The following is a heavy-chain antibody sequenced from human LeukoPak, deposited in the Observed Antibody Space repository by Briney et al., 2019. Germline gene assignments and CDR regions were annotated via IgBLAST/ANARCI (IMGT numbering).Heavy chain of an antibody. D-gene: IGHD3-22*01. Sequence: SETLSLTCAVYGGSFSGYYWSWIRQPPGKGLEWIGDINHSGSTNYNPSLKSRVTISVDTSKNQFSLKLSSVTAADTAVYYCARGFRRTYYYDSSGYPFDYWGQGTLVTVSS. CDR1: GGSFSGYY. CDR3: ARGFRRTYYYDSSGYPFDY. J-gene: IGHJ4*02. V-gene: IGHV4-34*01. CDR2: INHSGST.